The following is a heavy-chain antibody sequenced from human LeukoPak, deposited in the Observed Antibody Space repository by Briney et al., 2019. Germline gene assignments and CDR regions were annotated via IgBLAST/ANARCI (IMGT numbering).Heavy chain of an antibody. CDR3: VKGGLRFLEWLPPSAYAFDI. J-gene: IGHJ3*02. D-gene: IGHD3-3*01. V-gene: IGHV7-4-1*02. CDR1: GYTFTSYA. Sequence: ASVKVSCKASGYTFTSYAMNWVRQAPGQGLEWMGWINTNTGNPTYAQGFTGRFVFSLDTSVSTAYLQISSLKAEDTAVYYCVKGGLRFLEWLPPSAYAFDIWGQGTMVTVSS. CDR2: INTNTGNP.